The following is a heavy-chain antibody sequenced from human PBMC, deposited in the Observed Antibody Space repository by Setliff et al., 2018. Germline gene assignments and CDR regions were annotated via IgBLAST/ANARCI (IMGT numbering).Heavy chain of an antibody. J-gene: IGHJ4*02. CDR3: ARGRAGHSGH. V-gene: IGHV4-34*09. Sequence: SETLSLTCTVSGDSINDYYWSWIRQPPGKGLEWIGEINHSGSTNYNPSPKSRVTISVDTSKNQFSLKLSSVTAADTAVYYCARGRAGHSGHWGQGTLVTVSS. CDR1: GDSINDYY. D-gene: IGHD6-19*01. CDR2: INHSGST.